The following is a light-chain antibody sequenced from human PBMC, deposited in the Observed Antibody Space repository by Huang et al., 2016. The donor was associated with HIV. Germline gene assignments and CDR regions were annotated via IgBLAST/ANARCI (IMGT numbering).Light chain of an antibody. CDR3: QQGST. CDR1: QNIENY. CDR2: AAS. Sequence: DIQITQSPSSLAASVGDRVTITCRASQNIENYLSWYQQKPGKAPKLLIYAASNLQRGVPDRFSARGSETHFILSINGLQPEDSATYFCQQGSTFGPGTKVQVK. J-gene: IGKJ1*01. V-gene: IGKV1-39*01.